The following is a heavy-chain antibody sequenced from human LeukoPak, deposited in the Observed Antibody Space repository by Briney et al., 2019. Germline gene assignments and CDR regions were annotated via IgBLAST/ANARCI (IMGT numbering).Heavy chain of an antibody. J-gene: IGHJ3*01. V-gene: IGHV3-23*01. CDR2: IGDAGT. Sequence: PGGSLRLSCAASGLTFNDFAMTWVRQAPGKGLEWVSSIGDAGTYYADSVKGRFTISRDNSKNMLYLQLNSLRAGDTAMYYCAKNLGPFDVRGQGTMVTVSS. CDR3: AKNLGPFDV. D-gene: IGHD3-16*01. CDR1: GLTFNDFA.